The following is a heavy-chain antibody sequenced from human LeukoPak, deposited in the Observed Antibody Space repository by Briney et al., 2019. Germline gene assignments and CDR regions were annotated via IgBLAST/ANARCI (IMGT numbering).Heavy chain of an antibody. CDR3: ARGLDSNRWYFFDY. Sequence: PGGSLRLSCSAYGFTFSSYAMSWVRQAPGKGLEGVSSIGGSGGTTYYADSVKGRFTVSRDNSKNTLYVQMNRLRAEDTAVYFCARGLDSNRWYFFDYWGQGTLVTVSS. D-gene: IGHD6-13*01. J-gene: IGHJ4*02. CDR1: GFTFSSYA. CDR2: IGGSGGTT. V-gene: IGHV3-23*01.